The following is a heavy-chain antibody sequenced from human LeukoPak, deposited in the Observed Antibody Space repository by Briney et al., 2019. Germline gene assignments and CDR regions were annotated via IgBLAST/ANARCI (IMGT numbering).Heavy chain of an antibody. CDR1: GFTFSSYW. J-gene: IGHJ4*02. CDR3: ARRYCSGATCYYDY. V-gene: IGHV3-7*04. CDR2: IKQDGSEK. Sequence: PGGSLRLSCAASGFTFSSYWMSWVRQAPGKGLETVANIKQDGSEKCYVDSVKGRFTISRDNSKNTLYLQMGSLRAEDMAVYYCARRYCSGATCYYDYWGQGTLVAVSS. D-gene: IGHD2-15*01.